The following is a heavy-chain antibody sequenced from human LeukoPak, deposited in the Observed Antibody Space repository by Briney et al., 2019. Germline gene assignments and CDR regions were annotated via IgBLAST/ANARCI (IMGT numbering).Heavy chain of an antibody. V-gene: IGHV3-20*04. CDR1: GFTFDDYG. CDR3: AKGRGFRVWDPWDN. D-gene: IGHD3-16*01. J-gene: IGHJ4*02. CDR2: INWNGGST. Sequence: GGSLRLPCAASGFTFDDYGMSWVRQAPGKGLEWVSGINWNGGSTGYADSVKGRFTISRDNSKNTLFLEMNSLRVEDTAVYYCAKGRGFRVWDPWDNWGQGTLITVSS.